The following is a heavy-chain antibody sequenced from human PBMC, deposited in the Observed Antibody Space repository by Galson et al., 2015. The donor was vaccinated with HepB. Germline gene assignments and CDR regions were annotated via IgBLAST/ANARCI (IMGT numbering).Heavy chain of an antibody. D-gene: IGHD6-13*01. V-gene: IGHV3-21*01. J-gene: IGHJ4*02. CDR1: GFTFSSYS. CDR3: ARAYKGGAAAVGY. Sequence: SLRLSCAASGFTFSSYSMNWVRQAPGKGLEWVSSISSSSSYIYYADSVKGRFTISRDNAKNSLYLQMNSLRAEDTAVYYCARAYKGGAAAVGYWGQGTLVTVSS. CDR2: ISSSSSYI.